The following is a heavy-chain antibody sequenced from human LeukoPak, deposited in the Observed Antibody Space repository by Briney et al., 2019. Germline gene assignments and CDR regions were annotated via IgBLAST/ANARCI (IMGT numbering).Heavy chain of an antibody. J-gene: IGHJ4*02. CDR1: GGSVSSGISY. CDR2: ISDSGGS. Sequence: PSETLSLTCTVSGGSVSSGISYWSWIRQPPGEGLEWIAYISDSGGSDYNPSLKSRVTISVDTSKNQFSLKLSSVTAADTAVYYCARGGYGGLPFDYWGQGTLVTVSS. D-gene: IGHD4-23*01. V-gene: IGHV4-61*01. CDR3: ARGGYGGLPFDY.